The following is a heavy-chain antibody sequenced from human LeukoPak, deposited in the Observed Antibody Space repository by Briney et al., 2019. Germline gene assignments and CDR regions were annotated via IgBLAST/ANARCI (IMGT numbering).Heavy chain of an antibody. J-gene: IGHJ4*02. CDR1: GFTFSSNA. D-gene: IGHD3-22*01. Sequence: GGSLRLSCAASGFTFSSNAMHWVRQAPGKGLGWVAVISYDGSDKYYAVSVRGRFTISRVNPKNWLYLQMSSLRAEDTAVYYCARDPYYYDSSGYLDYWGQGTLVTVSS. CDR2: ISYDGSDK. CDR3: ARDPYYYDSSGYLDY. V-gene: IGHV3-30*13.